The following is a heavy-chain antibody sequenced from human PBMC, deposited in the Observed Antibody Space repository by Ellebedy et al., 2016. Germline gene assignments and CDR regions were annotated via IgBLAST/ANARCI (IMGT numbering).Heavy chain of an antibody. J-gene: IGHJ4*02. Sequence: SETLSLXXTVSGGSISQYYWSWIRQSAGKGLEWIGRFQGSTYTTFRRSLASRATISVDTSGNQFSLTLTSVTAADTAVYYCARDYYDEFGFGTDSWGPGILVTVSS. CDR1: GGSISQYY. CDR3: ARDYYDEFGFGTDS. D-gene: IGHD3-22*01. CDR2: FQGSTYT. V-gene: IGHV4-4*07.